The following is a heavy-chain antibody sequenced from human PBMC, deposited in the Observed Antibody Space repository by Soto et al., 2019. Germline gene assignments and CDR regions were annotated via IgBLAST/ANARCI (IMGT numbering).Heavy chain of an antibody. J-gene: IGHJ5*02. CDR1: GASISGYY. Sequence: SETLSLTCTVSGASISGYYWSWIRKSAGKGLEWIGRIYATGTTDYNPSLKSRVMMSVDTSKKQFSLKLRSVTAADTAVYYCVRDGTKTLRDRFDPWGQGISVTVSS. CDR3: VRDGTKTLRDRFDP. V-gene: IGHV4-4*07. CDR2: IYATGTT. D-gene: IGHD1-1*01.